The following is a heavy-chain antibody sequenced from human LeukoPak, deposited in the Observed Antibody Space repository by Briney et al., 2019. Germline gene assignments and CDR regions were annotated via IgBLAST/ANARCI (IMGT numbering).Heavy chain of an antibody. Sequence: PGGSQRLSCAASGFTFSSYEMNWVRQAPGKGLEWVSYISSSGSTIYYADSVKGRFTISRDNAKNSLYLQMNSLRAEDTAVYYCARSNRRGLINGFGYYFDYWGQGTLVTVSS. D-gene: IGHD3-10*01. CDR2: ISSSGSTI. V-gene: IGHV3-48*03. CDR3: ARSNRRGLINGFGYYFDY. CDR1: GFTFSSYE. J-gene: IGHJ4*02.